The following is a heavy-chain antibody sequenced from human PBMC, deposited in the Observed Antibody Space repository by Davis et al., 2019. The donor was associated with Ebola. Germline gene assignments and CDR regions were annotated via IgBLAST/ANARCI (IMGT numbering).Heavy chain of an antibody. V-gene: IGHV4-34*08. D-gene: IGHD2-2*02. CDR3: AKWPALGYCSSTSCYRWFDP. CDR1: GGTFRGYY. CDR2: INHSGST. Sequence: MPSETLSLTCAVYGGTFRGYYWSWIRQSPGKGLEWIGEINHSGSTNYNPSLKSRVTISVDTSKNQFSLKLSSVTAADTAVYYCAKWPALGYCSSTSCYRWFDPWGQGTLVTVSS. J-gene: IGHJ5*02.